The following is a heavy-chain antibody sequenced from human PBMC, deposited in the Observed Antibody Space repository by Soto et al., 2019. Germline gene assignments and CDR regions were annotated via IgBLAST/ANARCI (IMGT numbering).Heavy chain of an antibody. CDR1: GFTVSSNY. V-gene: IGHV3-53*01. Sequence: GGSLRLSCAASGFTVSSNYMTWVRQAPGKGLEWVSVIYSGGTTYYADSVKGRFTFSRDNSKNTLYLHMNSLRAEDTAVYYCAREGTYSFGANYYGLDVWGPGTTVTVSS. CDR2: IYSGGTT. D-gene: IGHD5-18*01. J-gene: IGHJ6*02. CDR3: AREGTYSFGANYYGLDV.